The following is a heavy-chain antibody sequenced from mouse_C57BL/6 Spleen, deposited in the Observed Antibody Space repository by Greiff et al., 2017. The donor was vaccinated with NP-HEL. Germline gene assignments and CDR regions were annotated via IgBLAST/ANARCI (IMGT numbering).Heavy chain of an antibody. V-gene: IGHV1-7*01. CDR3: ARCITTVVATPYFDY. J-gene: IGHJ2*01. CDR2: INPSSGYT. D-gene: IGHD1-1*01. CDR1: GYTFTSYW. Sequence: QVQLQQSGAELAKPGASVKLSCKASGYTFTSYWMHWVKQRPGQGLEWIGYINPSSGYTKYNQKFKDKATLTADKSSSTSYMQLSSLTYEDSAVYYCARCITTVVATPYFDYWGQGTTLTVSS.